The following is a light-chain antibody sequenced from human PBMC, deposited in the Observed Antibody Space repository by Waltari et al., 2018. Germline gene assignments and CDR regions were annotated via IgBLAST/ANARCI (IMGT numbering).Light chain of an antibody. J-gene: IGLJ2*01. CDR2: EVS. Sequence: QSALTQPASVSGSPGQSITISCTGSSSAVGSYNLVSWYQQYPGKAPKLMIYEVSRRPAGVSNRFSGSKSGNTASLTISGLQAEDEADYYCCSYAGSSIVIFGGGTTLTVL. CDR3: CSYAGSSIVI. CDR1: SSAVGSYNL. V-gene: IGLV2-23*02.